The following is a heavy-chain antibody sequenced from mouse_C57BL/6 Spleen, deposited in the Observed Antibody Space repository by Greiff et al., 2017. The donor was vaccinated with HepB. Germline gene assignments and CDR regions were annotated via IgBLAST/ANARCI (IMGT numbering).Heavy chain of an antibody. CDR1: GFSLTSYG. V-gene: IGHV2-5*01. CDR3: AKSDDYPYYFDY. CDR2: IWRGGST. D-gene: IGHD2-4*01. Sequence: VHLVESGPGLVQPSQSLSITCTVSGFSLTSYGVHWVRQSPGKGLEWLGVIWRGGSTDYNAAFMSRLSITKDNSKSQVFFKMNSLQADDTAIYYCAKSDDYPYYFDYWGQGTTLTVSS. J-gene: IGHJ2*01.